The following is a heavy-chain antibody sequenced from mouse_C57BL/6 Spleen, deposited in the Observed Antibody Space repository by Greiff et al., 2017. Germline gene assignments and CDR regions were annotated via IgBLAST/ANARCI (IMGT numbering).Heavy chain of an antibody. D-gene: IGHD2-1*01. Sequence: VQLQQSGAELMKPGASVKLSCKATGYTFTGYWIEWVKQRPGHGLEWIGEILPGSGSTNYNEKFKGKATFTADTSSNTAYMQLSSLTTEDSAIYYCARSLYGNYEGYYAMDYWGQGTSVTVSS. CDR2: ILPGSGST. V-gene: IGHV1-9*01. CDR3: ARSLYGNYEGYYAMDY. J-gene: IGHJ4*01. CDR1: GYTFTGYW.